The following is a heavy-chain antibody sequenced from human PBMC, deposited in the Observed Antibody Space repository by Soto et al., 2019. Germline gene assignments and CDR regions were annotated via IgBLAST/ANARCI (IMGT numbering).Heavy chain of an antibody. CDR3: ARALYDSSGYYLGY. CDR2: IYYSGST. J-gene: IGHJ4*02. CDR1: GGSISSYY. D-gene: IGHD3-22*01. Sequence: SETLSLTCTVSGGSISSYYWSWIRQPPGKGLEWIGYIYYSGSTNYNPSLKSRVTISVDTSKNQFSLKLSSVTAADTAVYYCARALYDSSGYYLGYWGQGTLVTVSS. V-gene: IGHV4-59*01.